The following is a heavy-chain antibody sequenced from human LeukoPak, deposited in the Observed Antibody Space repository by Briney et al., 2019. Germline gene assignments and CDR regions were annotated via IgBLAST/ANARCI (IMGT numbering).Heavy chain of an antibody. CDR2: INPNSGGT. CDR1: GYTFTGYY. J-gene: IGHJ4*02. CDR3: ARCFYYASGSQGGPMDY. Sequence: ASVKVSCKASGYTFTGYYMYWVRQAPGQGLEWMGWINPNSGGTNYAQNFQGRVTMTRDTSISTAYMELSRLRSDDTAVYYCARCFYYASGSQGGPMDYWGQGTLVTVSS. V-gene: IGHV1-2*02. D-gene: IGHD3-10*01.